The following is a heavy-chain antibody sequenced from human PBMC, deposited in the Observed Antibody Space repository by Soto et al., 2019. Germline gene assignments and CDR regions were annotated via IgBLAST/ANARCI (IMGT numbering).Heavy chain of an antibody. Sequence: EVQLVESGGGLVQPGRSLRLSCAASGFTFDDYAMHWVRQAPGKGLEWVSGISWNSGSIGYADSVKGRFTISRDNAKNSLYLQMNSLRAEDTALYYCAKDPTRGFDWYFDLWGRGTLVTVSS. CDR1: GFTFDDYA. J-gene: IGHJ2*01. CDR3: AKDPTRGFDWYFDL. V-gene: IGHV3-9*01. D-gene: IGHD3-10*01. CDR2: ISWNSGSI.